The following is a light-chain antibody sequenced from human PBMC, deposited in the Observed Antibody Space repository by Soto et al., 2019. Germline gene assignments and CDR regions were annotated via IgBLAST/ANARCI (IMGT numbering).Light chain of an antibody. Sequence: EIVMTQSPATLSVSPGERATLSCRASQSVSTYLAWYQQKPGQAPRLLIYGASTRATGVPAKFSGSGSGTEFTLTISSLQSEDSAIYYCQHYDHWPPRTFGQGTKLEI. CDR2: GAS. J-gene: IGKJ2*01. V-gene: IGKV3-15*01. CDR1: QSVSTY. CDR3: QHYDHWPPRT.